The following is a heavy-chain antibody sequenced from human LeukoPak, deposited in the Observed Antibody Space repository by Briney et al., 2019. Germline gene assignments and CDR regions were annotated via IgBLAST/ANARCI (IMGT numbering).Heavy chain of an antibody. J-gene: IGHJ5*02. CDR1: GYTFTGYY. V-gene: IGHV1-2*06. Sequence: ASVKVSCKASGYTFTGYYVHWVRQAPGQGLEWMGRNNPNNGDSNFAQKFQGRVTMTRDTSISTVYMDLSRLRSDDTAVYYCARMSSPLQYNWFDPWGQGTLVTVSS. CDR2: NNPNNGDS. D-gene: IGHD1-14*01. CDR3: ARMSSPLQYNWFDP.